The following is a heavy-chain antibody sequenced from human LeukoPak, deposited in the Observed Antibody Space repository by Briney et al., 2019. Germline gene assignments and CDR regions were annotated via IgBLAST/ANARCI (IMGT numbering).Heavy chain of an antibody. J-gene: IGHJ4*02. V-gene: IGHV3-13*01. CDR2: IGTAGDT. CDR3: ARGRYSYVIDY. D-gene: IGHD5-18*01. Sequence: GGSLRLSCAASGFTFSSYDMRWVRQATGKGLEWVSAIGTAGDTYYPGSVKGRFTISRENAKNSLYLQMNSLRAGDTAVYYCARGRYSYVIDYWGQGTLVTVSS. CDR1: GFTFSSYD.